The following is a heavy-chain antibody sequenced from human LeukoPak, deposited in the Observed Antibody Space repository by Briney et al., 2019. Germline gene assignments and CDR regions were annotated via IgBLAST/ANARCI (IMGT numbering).Heavy chain of an antibody. Sequence: GESLKISCKGSGNSAAFKWIAWVRQMPGRGLEWMGIIYSGDSDTRYSPSFQGQVTISVDKSIYTAYLQWSSLKASDTAIYYCAGREGFSDTRNWFDPWGQGTLVTVSS. D-gene: IGHD3-3*02. J-gene: IGHJ5*02. CDR2: IYSGDSDT. CDR1: GNSAAFKW. V-gene: IGHV5-51*01. CDR3: AGREGFSDTRNWFDP.